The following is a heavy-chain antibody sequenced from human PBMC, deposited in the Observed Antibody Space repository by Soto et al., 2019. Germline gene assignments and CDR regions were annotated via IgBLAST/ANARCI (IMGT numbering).Heavy chain of an antibody. CDR1: GVSIRSGDYC. V-gene: IGHV4-30-4*01. CDR2: IYSSGSA. Sequence: ASETLSLTCTVSGVSIRSGDYCWSWLRQPPGKGLEWIGYIYSSGSAYFNPSLASRVTMSVDTSKSQFSLRLSSVTASDTAIYYCARLKYTQIVSDPDDRGNHWFDPWGQGILVTVSS. J-gene: IGHJ5*02. D-gene: IGHD2-2*02. CDR3: ARLKYTQIVSDPDDRGNHWFDP.